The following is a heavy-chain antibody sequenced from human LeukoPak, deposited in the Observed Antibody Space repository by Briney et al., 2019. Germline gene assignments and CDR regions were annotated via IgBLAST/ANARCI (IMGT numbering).Heavy chain of an antibody. V-gene: IGHV3-23*01. J-gene: IGHJ4*02. D-gene: IGHD4/OR15-4a*01. CDR3: TRLHGAYPIDF. Sequence: GGSLRLSCVASGFTFDIYAMSWVRQAPGKGLEWVSAISGSGGSTYYADSVKGRFTISRDNAKNSVYLQMNSLRAEDTAVYYCTRLHGAYPIDFWGQGTLVTVSS. CDR2: ISGSGGST. CDR1: GFTFDIYA.